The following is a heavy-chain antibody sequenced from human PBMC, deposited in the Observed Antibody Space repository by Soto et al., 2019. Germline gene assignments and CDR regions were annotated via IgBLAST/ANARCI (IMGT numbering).Heavy chain of an antibody. J-gene: IGHJ4*02. CDR2: IKSDGSGT. D-gene: IGHD3-22*01. CDR3: ARGDGDYYDGNGYLGRH. CDR1: GFTFSSYW. Sequence: GGSLRLSCAASGFTFSSYWMYWVRQAPGKGLVWVARIKSDGSGTIYADSVKGRLTISRDNARNTLYLQMNSLRAEDTAVYFCARGDGDYYDGNGYLGRHWGQGTLVTVS. V-gene: IGHV3-74*01.